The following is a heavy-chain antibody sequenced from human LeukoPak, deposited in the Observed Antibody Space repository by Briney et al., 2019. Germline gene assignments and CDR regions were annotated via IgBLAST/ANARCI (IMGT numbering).Heavy chain of an antibody. J-gene: IGHJ6*02. Sequence: GGSLRLSCAVSGLSITTYDIHWVRQAPGKGLEWVADITSNGNNEYHTEFVKGRFVVSRDISKNSVYLQMNSLTTEDTALYYCVRGGPALGVWGQGTKVTVSS. D-gene: IGHD3-10*01. CDR2: ITSNGNNE. CDR3: VRGGPALGV. V-gene: IGHV3-30*09. CDR1: GLSITTYD.